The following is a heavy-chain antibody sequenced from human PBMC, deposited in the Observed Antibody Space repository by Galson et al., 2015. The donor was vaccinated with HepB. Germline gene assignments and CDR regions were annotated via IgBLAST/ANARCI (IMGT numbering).Heavy chain of an antibody. CDR2: IYYSGRL. Sequence: SETLSLTCTVSGDSISRSNYYWGWIRQPPGKGLEWIGSIYYSGRLFYNPSLKSRVTISADTSKNQFSLRLSSVTAADTAVYYCARQPYTSGWLYWYFDLWGRGTLVTVSS. D-gene: IGHD6-19*01. CDR1: GDSISRSNYY. CDR3: ARQPYTSGWLYWYFDL. J-gene: IGHJ2*01. V-gene: IGHV4-39*01.